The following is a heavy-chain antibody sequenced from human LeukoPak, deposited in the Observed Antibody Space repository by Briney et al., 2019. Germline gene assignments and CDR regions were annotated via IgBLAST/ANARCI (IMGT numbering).Heavy chain of an antibody. CDR2: IYYSGST. V-gene: IGHV4-39*07. Sequence: SETLSLTCTVSGGSISSYYWGWIRQPPGKGLEWIGSIYYSGSTYYNPSLKSRVTISVDTFKNQFSLKLRSVTAADTAVYYCAREFGSGSYYMGFDYWGQGTLVTVSS. CDR3: AREFGSGSYYMGFDY. D-gene: IGHD3-10*01. CDR1: GGSISSYY. J-gene: IGHJ4*02.